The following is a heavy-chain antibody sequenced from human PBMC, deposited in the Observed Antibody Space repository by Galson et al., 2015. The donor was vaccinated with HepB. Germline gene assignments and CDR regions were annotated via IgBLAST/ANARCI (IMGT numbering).Heavy chain of an antibody. V-gene: IGHV3-30-3*01. Sequence: SLRLSCAASGFTFSSYAMHWVRQAPGKGLEWVAVISYDGSNKYYADSVKGRFTISRDNFKNTLYPQMNSLRAEDTAVYYCARGDVVVVAAIDYWGQGTLVTVSS. CDR2: ISYDGSNK. CDR3: ARGDVVVVAAIDY. J-gene: IGHJ4*02. D-gene: IGHD2-15*01. CDR1: GFTFSSYA.